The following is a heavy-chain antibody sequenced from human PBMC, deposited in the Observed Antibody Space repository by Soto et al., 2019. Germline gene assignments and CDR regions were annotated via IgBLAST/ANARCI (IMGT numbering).Heavy chain of an antibody. CDR1: GFTFSSYS. J-gene: IGHJ4*02. D-gene: IGHD2-2*01. CDR2: ISSSNTI. CDR3: ARGTSHPDY. Sequence: PGGSLRLSCAASGFTFSSYSMSWVRQAPGKGLEWVSYISSSNTIYYADSVKGRFTISRDNAKNSLYLQMNSLRDEDTAVYYCARGTSHPDYWGQGTLVTVSS. V-gene: IGHV3-48*02.